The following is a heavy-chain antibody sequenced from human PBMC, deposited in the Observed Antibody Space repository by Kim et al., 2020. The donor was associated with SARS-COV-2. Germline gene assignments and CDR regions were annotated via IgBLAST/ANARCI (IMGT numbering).Heavy chain of an antibody. CDR2: ISWNSGSI. V-gene: IGHV3-9*01. CDR1: GFTFDDYA. D-gene: IGHD3-10*01. CDR3: AKEVVRGDAFDI. J-gene: IGHJ3*02. Sequence: GGSLRLSCAASGFTFDDYAMHWVRQAPGKGLEWVSGISWNSGSIGYADSVKGRFTISRDNAKNSLYLQMNSLRAEDTALYYCAKEVVRGDAFDIWGQGTMVTVSS.